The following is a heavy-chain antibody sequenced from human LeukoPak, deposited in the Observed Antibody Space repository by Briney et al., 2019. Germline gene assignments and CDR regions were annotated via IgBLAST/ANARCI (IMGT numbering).Heavy chain of an antibody. CDR2: IYYSGST. Sequence: SETLSLTCTVSGGSISSSSYYWGWIRQPPGKGLEWIGSIYYSGSTYYNPSLKSRVTISVDTSKNQFSLKLSSVTAVDTAVYYCARDALPGGILTGYQKRDSHALYFDYWGQGTLVTVSS. V-gene: IGHV4-39*07. D-gene: IGHD3-9*01. J-gene: IGHJ4*02. CDR3: ARDALPGGILTGYQKRDSHALYFDY. CDR1: GGSISSSSYY.